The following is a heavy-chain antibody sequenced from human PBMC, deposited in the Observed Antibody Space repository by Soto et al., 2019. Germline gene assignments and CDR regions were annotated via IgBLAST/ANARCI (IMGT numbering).Heavy chain of an antibody. CDR1: GFTFSSYA. Sequence: QVQLVESGGGVVQPGRSLRLSCAASGFTFSSYAMHWVRQAPGKGLEWVAVISYDGSNKYYADSVKGRFTISRDNSKNTLYLQMNSLRAEDTAVYDCARGSIVVVTAMLDYWGQGTLVTVSS. CDR3: ARGSIVVVTAMLDY. D-gene: IGHD2-21*02. V-gene: IGHV3-30-3*01. CDR2: ISYDGSNK. J-gene: IGHJ4*02.